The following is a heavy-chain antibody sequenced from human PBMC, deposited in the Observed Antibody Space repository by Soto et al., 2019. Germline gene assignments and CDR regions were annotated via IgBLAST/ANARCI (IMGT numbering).Heavy chain of an antibody. V-gene: IGHV1-46*01. CDR3: ARGSIAVGANNDMDV. Sequence: ASVKVSCKTSGYTFSTYYMHWVRQAPGQGYEWMGIINPSGGSTTYAQKFQGRVTMTRDTSTTTVYMELSSLRSVDTAVYYCARGSIAVGANNDMDVWG. CDR1: GYTFSTYY. CDR2: INPSGGST. J-gene: IGHJ6*02. D-gene: IGHD6-19*01.